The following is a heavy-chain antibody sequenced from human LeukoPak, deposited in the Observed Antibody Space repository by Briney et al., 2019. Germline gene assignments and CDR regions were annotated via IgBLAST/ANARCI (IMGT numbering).Heavy chain of an antibody. CDR1: GGSISSYY. V-gene: IGHV4-4*07. CDR2: IYTSGST. Sequence: SETLSLTCTVSGGSISSYYWSWIRQPAGRGLEWIGRIYTSGSTNYNPSLKSRVTMSVDTSKNQFSLKLSSVTAADTAVYYCARDSLPPNYYYYYMDVWGKGTTVTVSS. D-gene: IGHD1-26*01. CDR3: ARDSLPPNYYYYYMDV. J-gene: IGHJ6*03.